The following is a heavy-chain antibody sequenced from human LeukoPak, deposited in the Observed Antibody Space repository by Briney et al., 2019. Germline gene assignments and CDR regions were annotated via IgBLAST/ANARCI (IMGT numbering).Heavy chain of an antibody. Sequence: GSLRLSCASSGFPFSSYEMNWVRPAPGTGLEWVSYISSSGSTIYYADSVKGRFTISRDNAKNSLYLQMNSLRAEDTAVYYCARDGSGWYVFDYWGQGTLVTVSS. V-gene: IGHV3-48*03. CDR3: ARDGSGWYVFDY. CDR1: GFPFSSYE. CDR2: ISSSGSTI. D-gene: IGHD6-19*01. J-gene: IGHJ4*02.